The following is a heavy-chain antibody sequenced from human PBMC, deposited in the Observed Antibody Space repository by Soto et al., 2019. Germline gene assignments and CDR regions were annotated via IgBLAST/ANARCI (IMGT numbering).Heavy chain of an antibody. CDR1: GGSFSGYY. J-gene: IGHJ4*02. CDR2: INHSGST. CDR3: AALSGPKYYFDY. V-gene: IGHV4-34*01. D-gene: IGHD3-10*01. Sequence: QVQLQQWGAGLLKPSETLSLTCAVYGGSFSGYYWSWIRQPPGKGLEWIGEINHSGSTNYNPSLKSRVTISVDTSKNQFSLKLSSVTAADTAVYYCAALSGPKYYFDYWDQGTLVTVSS.